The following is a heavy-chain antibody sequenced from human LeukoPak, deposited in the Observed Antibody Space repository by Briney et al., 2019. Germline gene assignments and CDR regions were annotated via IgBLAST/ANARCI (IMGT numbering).Heavy chain of an antibody. CDR1: GGSFSGYY. J-gene: IGHJ5*02. CDR3: ARGLTTVTRRGWFDP. D-gene: IGHD4-17*01. V-gene: IGHV4-34*01. CDR2: INHSGST. Sequence: PSEALSLTCAVYGGSFSGYYWSWIRQPPGKGLEWIGEINHSGSTNYNPSLKSRVTISVDTSKDQFSLKLSSVTAADTAVYYCARGLTTVTRRGWFDPWGQGTLVTVSS.